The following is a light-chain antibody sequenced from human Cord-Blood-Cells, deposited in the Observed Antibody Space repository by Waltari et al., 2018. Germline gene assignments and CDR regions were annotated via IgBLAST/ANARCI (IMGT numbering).Light chain of an antibody. Sequence: DIQMTQSPSSLSASVGDRVTITCRASQGISNYLAWYQQKPGKVPKLLIYAASTLQSGVPSRFCGRGSGTEFNLTISSLQPEDVATYYCQKYNSALWTFGQGTKVEIK. V-gene: IGKV1-27*01. CDR2: AAS. CDR1: QGISNY. CDR3: QKYNSALWT. J-gene: IGKJ1*01.